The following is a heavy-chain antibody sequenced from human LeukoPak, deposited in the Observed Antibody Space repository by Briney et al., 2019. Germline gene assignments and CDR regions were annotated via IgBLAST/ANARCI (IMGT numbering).Heavy chain of an antibody. CDR2: IYSGGST. CDR3: AGQTGTTYRDAFDI. CDR1: GFTVSSNY. D-gene: IGHD1-1*01. Sequence: PGGSLRLSCAASGFTVSSNYMSWVRQAPGKGLEWVSVIYSGGSTYYADSVKGRFTISRDNSKNTLYLQMNSLRAEDTAVYYCAGQTGTTYRDAFDIWGQGTMVTVSS. J-gene: IGHJ3*02. V-gene: IGHV3-66*04.